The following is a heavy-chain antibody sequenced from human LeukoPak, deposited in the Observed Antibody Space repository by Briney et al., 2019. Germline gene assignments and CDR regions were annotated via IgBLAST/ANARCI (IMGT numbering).Heavy chain of an antibody. CDR1: GGTFSSYA. Sequence: SVKVSCKASGGTFSSYAISWVRQAPGQGLEWMGRIIPILGIANYAQKFQGRVTITADKSTSTAYMELSSLRAEDTAVYYCAKDVNMVRGVLRYYYYGMDVWGQGTTVTVSS. CDR2: IIPILGIA. J-gene: IGHJ6*02. CDR3: AKDVNMVRGVLRYYYYGMDV. V-gene: IGHV1-69*04. D-gene: IGHD3-10*01.